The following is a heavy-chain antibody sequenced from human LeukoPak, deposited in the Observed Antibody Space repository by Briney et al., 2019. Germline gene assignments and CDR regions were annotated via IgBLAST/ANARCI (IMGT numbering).Heavy chain of an antibody. D-gene: IGHD3-22*01. CDR3: ARAGSGYYPFDD. V-gene: IGHV4-59*01. CDR2: VYYSGST. CDR1: GGSISSYY. J-gene: IGHJ4*02. Sequence: SETLSLTCTVSGGSISSYYWSWIRQPPGKGREWIGYVYYSGSTNYNPSLKSRVTISVDTSNNQFSLKLSSVTAADTAVYYCARAGSGYYPFDDWGQGTLVTVSS.